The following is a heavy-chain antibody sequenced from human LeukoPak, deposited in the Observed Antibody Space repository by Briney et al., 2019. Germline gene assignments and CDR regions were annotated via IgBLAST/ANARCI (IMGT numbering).Heavy chain of an antibody. CDR2: ISSSGSTI. V-gene: IGHV3-48*03. J-gene: IGHJ4*02. CDR3: ARGKDYYDSSGRGFRFDY. D-gene: IGHD3-22*01. Sequence: PGGSLRLSCAASGFTFSSYEMNWVRQAPGKGLEWVSYISSSGSTIYYADSVKGRFTISRDNAKNSLYLQMNSLRAEDTAVYYCARGKDYYDSSGRGFRFDYWGQGTLVTVSS. CDR1: GFTFSSYE.